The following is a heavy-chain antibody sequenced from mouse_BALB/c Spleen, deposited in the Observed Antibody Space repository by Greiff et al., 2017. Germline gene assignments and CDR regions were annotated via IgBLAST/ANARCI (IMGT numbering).Heavy chain of an antibody. CDR1: GYTFTSYW. J-gene: IGHJ2*01. D-gene: IGHD2-1*01. Sequence: QVQLQQSGAELARPGASVKLSCKASGYTFTSYWMQWVKQRPGQGLEWIGAIYPGDGDTRYTQKFKGKATLTADKSSSTAYMQLSSLASEDSAVYYCARPSYGNYDYFDYWGQGTTLTVSS. CDR2: IYPGDGDT. V-gene: IGHV1-87*01. CDR3: ARPSYGNYDYFDY.